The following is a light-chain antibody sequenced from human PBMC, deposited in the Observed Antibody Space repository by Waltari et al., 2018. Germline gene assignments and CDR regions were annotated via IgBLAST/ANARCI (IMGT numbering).Light chain of an antibody. CDR2: DVN. CDR1: SSDVGGSNY. Sequence: QSALTQPASVSGSPGQSITISCTGTSSDVGGSNYVSWYQHPPGKSPKLMIYDVNKRPSGVSDRFSGSKSGNTASLTISGLQTEDEADYYCTSYTSSSTYVFGIGTKVTVL. J-gene: IGLJ1*01. CDR3: TSYTSSSTYV. V-gene: IGLV2-14*03.